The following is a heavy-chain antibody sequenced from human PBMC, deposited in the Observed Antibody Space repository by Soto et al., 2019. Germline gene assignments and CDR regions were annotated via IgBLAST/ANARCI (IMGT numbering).Heavy chain of an antibody. D-gene: IGHD5-18*01. V-gene: IGHV4-39*02. CDR3: AKDGGYSYGPYDY. Sequence: SETLSLTCTVSGGSISSSSYYWGWIRQPPGKGLEWIGSIYYSGSTYYNPSLKSRVTISVDTSKNQFSLDLQMNSLRAEDTAVYYCAKDGGYSYGPYDYWGQGTLVTVSS. CDR2: IYYSGST. J-gene: IGHJ4*02. CDR1: GGSISSSSYY.